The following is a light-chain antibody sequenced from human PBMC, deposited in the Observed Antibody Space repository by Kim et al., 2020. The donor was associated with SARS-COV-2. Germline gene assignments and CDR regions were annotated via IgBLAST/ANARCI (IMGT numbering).Light chain of an antibody. CDR3: QHYDSYPIT. CDR2: DAS. V-gene: IGKV1-5*01. J-gene: IGKJ5*01. Sequence: LSASVGDRVTITCRASQSIRNWLAWYQQKPGKAPKSLIYDASNLESGVPSRFSGSGSGTEFTLTISSLQPDDFATYYCQHYDSYPITFGQGTRLEIK. CDR1: QSIRNW.